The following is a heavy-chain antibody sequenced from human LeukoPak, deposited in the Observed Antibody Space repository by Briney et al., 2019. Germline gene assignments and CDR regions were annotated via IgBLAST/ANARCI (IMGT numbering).Heavy chain of an antibody. CDR2: ISGSGGST. D-gene: IGHD6-19*01. V-gene: IGHV3-23*01. CDR3: AKDQDGSGWPDDAFDI. CDR1: GFTFSTYG. Sequence: GGSLRLSCVGSGFTFSTYGMSWVRQTPGKGLEWVSAISGSGGSTYYADSVKGRFTISRDNSKNTLYLQMNSLRAEDTAVYYCAKDQDGSGWPDDAFDIWGQGTMVTVSS. J-gene: IGHJ3*02.